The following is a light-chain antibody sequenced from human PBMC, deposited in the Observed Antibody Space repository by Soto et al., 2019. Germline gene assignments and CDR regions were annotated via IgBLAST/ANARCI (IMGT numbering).Light chain of an antibody. J-gene: IGLJ1*01. CDR3: SSYTSSSTPHDYV. Sequence: QSVLTQPASVSGSPGQSITISCTGTSSDVGGYNYVSWYQQHPGKAPKLMIYEVSNRPSGVSNRFSGSKSGNTASLTISGLQAEDEADYYCSSYTSSSTPHDYVFGNGTKVTVL. CDR2: EVS. V-gene: IGLV2-14*01. CDR1: SSDVGGYNY.